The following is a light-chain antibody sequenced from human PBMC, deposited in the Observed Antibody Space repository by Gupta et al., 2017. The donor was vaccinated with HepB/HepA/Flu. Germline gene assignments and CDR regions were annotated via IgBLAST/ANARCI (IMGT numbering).Light chain of an antibody. CDR2: EIS. J-gene: IGKJ1*01. CDR3: MQATQFPWT. CDR1: QSLLHINGNTY. Sequence: DIVMTQTPLSSPVTVGQPASISCRSSQSLLHINGNTYLSWLQQRPGQPPRLLIYEISNRFSGVPDRFSGSGAGTDFTLKISRVEAEDVGVYYCMQATQFPWTFGQGTKVDIK. V-gene: IGKV2-24*01.